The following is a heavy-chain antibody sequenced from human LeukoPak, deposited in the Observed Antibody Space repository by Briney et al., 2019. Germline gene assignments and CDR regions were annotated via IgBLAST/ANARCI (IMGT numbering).Heavy chain of an antibody. CDR2: MNPNSGNT. CDR3: ARAIAVAGGHFDY. V-gene: IGHV1-8*01. D-gene: IGHD6-19*01. Sequence: GASVKVSFKASGYTFTSYDINWVRQATGQGLEWMGWMNPNSGNTGYAQKFQGRVTMTRNTSISTAYMELSSLRSEDTAVYYCARAIAVAGGHFDYWGQGTLVTVSS. CDR1: GYTFTSYD. J-gene: IGHJ4*02.